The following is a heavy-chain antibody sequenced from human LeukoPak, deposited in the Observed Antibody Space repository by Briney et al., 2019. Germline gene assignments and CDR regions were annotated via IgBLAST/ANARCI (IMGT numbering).Heavy chain of an antibody. V-gene: IGHV3-64*01. CDR3: ARVRGRSLDS. J-gene: IGHJ4*02. CDR2: ISSNGGST. CDR1: GFTFSSNY. D-gene: IGHD4-17*01. Sequence: GGSLRLSCAASGFTFSSNYMYWVRQAPGKGLEYVSSISSNGGSTYYANSVKGRFTISRDNSKDTLYLQMGSLRADDMAVYYCARVRGRSLDSWGQGTLVTVSS.